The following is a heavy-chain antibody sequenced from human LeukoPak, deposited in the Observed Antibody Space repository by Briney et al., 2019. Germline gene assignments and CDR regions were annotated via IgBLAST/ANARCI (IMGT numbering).Heavy chain of an antibody. CDR3: AKDLEFGVAVAGTFDY. Sequence: GGSLRLSCAASGFTFSSYAMSWVRQAPGKGLEWVSAISGSGGSTYYADSVKGRFTISRDNSKNTLYLQMNSLRAEDTAVYYCAKDLEFGVAVAGTFDYWGQGTLVTVSS. CDR1: GFTFSSYA. D-gene: IGHD6-19*01. CDR2: ISGSGGST. J-gene: IGHJ4*02. V-gene: IGHV3-23*01.